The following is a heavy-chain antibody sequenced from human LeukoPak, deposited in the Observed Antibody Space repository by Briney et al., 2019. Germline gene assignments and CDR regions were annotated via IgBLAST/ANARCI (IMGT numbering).Heavy chain of an antibody. D-gene: IGHD2-2*01. CDR2: ISGSGGST. CDR1: GFTFSSYA. V-gene: IGHV3-23*01. J-gene: IGHJ4*02. Sequence: PGGSLRLSCAASGFTFSSYAMSWVRQAPGKGLEWVSAISGSGGSTYYADSVKGRFTISRDNSKNTLYLQMNSLRAEDAAVYYCARGSQIRYCSSTSCSKTYYFDYWGQGTLVTVSS. CDR3: ARGSQIRYCSSTSCSKTYYFDY.